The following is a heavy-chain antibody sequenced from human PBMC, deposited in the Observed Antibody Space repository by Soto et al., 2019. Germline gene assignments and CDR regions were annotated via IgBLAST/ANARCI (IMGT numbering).Heavy chain of an antibody. CDR3: ARGARFMEWLSPPVS. CDR2: IYHSGST. Sequence: PAETLSLTCAVSGGSISSGGYSCSWIRQPPGKGLEWIGYIYHSGSTYYNPSLNSRVTISVDRSKNHVSLKLSSVTAADTAVYYCARGARFMEWLSPPVSWSQGTLVTVSS. J-gene: IGHJ4*02. V-gene: IGHV4-30-2*01. D-gene: IGHD3-3*01. CDR1: GGSISSGGYS.